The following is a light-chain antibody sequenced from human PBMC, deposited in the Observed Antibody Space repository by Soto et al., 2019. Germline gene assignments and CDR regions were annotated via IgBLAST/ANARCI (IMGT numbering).Light chain of an antibody. CDR3: CSYAGRSNVV. V-gene: IGLV2-23*02. J-gene: IGLJ2*01. CDR1: SGDVGTYNL. CDR2: EVN. Sequence: QSVLTQPASVSGSPGQSITISCTGTSGDVGTYNLVSWYQQHPGRAPKLIIFEVNKRPSGVSNRLSGSKSGNTASLAISGLLADDEADYHCCSYAGRSNVVCGGGTKVTVL.